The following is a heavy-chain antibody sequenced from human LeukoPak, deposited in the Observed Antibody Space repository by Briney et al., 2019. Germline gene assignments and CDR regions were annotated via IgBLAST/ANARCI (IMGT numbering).Heavy chain of an antibody. D-gene: IGHD3-16*01. V-gene: IGHV1-69*01. CDR3: EGFKGEDGAFDI. CDR1: GGTFSSYA. CDR2: IIPIFGTA. J-gene: IGHJ3*02. Sequence: PGSSVKVSCKASGGTFSSYAISWVRQAPGQGLEWKGGIIPIFGTANYAQKFQGRVTITADESTSTAYMELSSLRSEDTAVYYCEGFKGEDGAFDIWGQGTMVTVSS.